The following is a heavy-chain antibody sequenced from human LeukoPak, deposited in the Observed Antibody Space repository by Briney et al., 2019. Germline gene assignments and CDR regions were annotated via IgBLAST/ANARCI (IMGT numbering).Heavy chain of an antibody. Sequence: SGPTLVNPTQTLTLTCTFSGFSLSTSGMCVSWIRQPPGKGLEWIGYIYYSGSTNYNPSLKSRVTISVDTSKNQFSLKLSSVTAADTAVYYCARSIAAAGAAAYWGQGTLVTVSS. D-gene: IGHD6-13*01. J-gene: IGHJ4*02. CDR2: IYYSGST. CDR3: ARSIAAAGAAAY. CDR1: GFSLSTSGMC. V-gene: IGHV4-61*08.